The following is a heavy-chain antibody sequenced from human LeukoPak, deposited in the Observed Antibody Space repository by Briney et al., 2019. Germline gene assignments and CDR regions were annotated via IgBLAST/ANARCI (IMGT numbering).Heavy chain of an antibody. V-gene: IGHV3-30*18. D-gene: IGHD3-9*01. Sequence: GGSLRLSCAASRFMFSSHGMHWVRQAPGKGLQWVAVISYDGSKKNYADSVKGRFTISRDNSKNTLYLQMNSLRTEDTAVHYCAKGDYYDVLTGRQNCFGPWGQGTLVTVSS. CDR1: RFMFSSHG. CDR3: AKGDYYDVLTGRQNCFGP. J-gene: IGHJ5*02. CDR2: ISYDGSKK.